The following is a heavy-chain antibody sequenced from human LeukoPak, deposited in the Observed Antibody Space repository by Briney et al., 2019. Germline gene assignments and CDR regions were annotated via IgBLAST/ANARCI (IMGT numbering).Heavy chain of an antibody. CDR3: ARCSYSSGCYWYFDL. D-gene: IGHD6-19*01. V-gene: IGHV4-4*07. CDR1: GGSISSYY. Sequence: PSETLSLTCTVSGGSISSYYWSWIRQPAGKGLEWIGRIYTSGSTNYNPSLKSRVTMSVDTSKNQFSLKLSSVTAADTAVYYCARCSYSSGCYWYFDLWGRGNLVTVSS. CDR2: IYTSGST. J-gene: IGHJ2*01.